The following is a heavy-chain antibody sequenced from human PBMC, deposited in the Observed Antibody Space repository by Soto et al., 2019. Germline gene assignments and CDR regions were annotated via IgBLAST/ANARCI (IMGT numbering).Heavy chain of an antibody. CDR3: AREEVSGRTGFDY. CDR2: VNAYNGNT. CDR1: GYTFTSNG. J-gene: IGHJ4*02. V-gene: IGHV1-18*01. Sequence: QVQLVQSGAEVQKPGASVKVSFKASGYTFTSNGIIWVRQAPGQGLEWMGWVNAYNGNTNYAQKFQGRVTMTKDTSTRTAYMELRSLRHDETAVYCYAREEVSGRTGFDYWGQGTQVTVSS. D-gene: IGHD6-19*01.